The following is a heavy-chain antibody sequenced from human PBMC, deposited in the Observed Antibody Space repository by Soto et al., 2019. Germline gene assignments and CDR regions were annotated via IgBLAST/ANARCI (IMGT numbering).Heavy chain of an antibody. CDR2: ISYSGIA. J-gene: IGHJ5*02. V-gene: IGHV4-61*08. CDR3: ARELFGRSVWFDP. Sequence: SETLSLTCSVSGDSIISGGHYWSWIRQHPGKGPEWIGYISYSGIAYYNPSLESRVTISVDTSKNQFSLKLSSVTAADTAVYYCARELFGRSVWFDPWGQGTLVTVSS. D-gene: IGHD3-10*01. CDR1: GDSIISGGHY.